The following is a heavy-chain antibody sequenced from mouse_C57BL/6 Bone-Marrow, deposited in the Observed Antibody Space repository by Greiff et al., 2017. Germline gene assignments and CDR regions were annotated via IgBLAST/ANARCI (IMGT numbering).Heavy chain of an antibody. CDR1: GFSFPSYA. J-gene: IGHJ1*03. V-gene: IGHV2-9-1*01. CDR2: IWTGGGT. Sequence: VKLMESGPGLVAPSQSLSITYSVSGFSFPSYAIRWCRQPPGKCLEWLGVIWTGGGTNYNSALNSRLSISKDNSKSQVFLKMNSLQTDDTARYYCARRNWYFDVWGTGTTVTVSS. CDR3: ARRNWYFDV.